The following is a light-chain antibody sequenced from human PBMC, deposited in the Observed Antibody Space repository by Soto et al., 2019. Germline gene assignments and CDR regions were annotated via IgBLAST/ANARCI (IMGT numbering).Light chain of an antibody. Sequence: EIVMTQSPATLSVSPGERATLSCRASQSVSSNLAWYQQTPGQAPRLLIYGASTRAPGIPARFSGSGSGTEFTLTISSLQSEDFAVYYRQQYNNWPPWTFGQGTKVEMK. CDR3: QQYNNWPPWT. CDR2: GAS. J-gene: IGKJ1*01. CDR1: QSVSSN. V-gene: IGKV3-15*01.